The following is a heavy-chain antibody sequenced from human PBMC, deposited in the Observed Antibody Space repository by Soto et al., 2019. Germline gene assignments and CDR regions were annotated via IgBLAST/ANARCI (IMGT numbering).Heavy chain of an antibody. CDR3: VRGDGDRYDGHGYLGRH. CDR1: GFTFSIYW. J-gene: IGHJ4*02. V-gene: IGHV3-74*01. D-gene: IGHD2-21*01. CDR2: MNMDGSRT. Sequence: EVPLVESGGGLVQPGGSLRLSCAASGFTFSIYWMHWVRQAPGKGLVWVSRMNMDGSRTSYADFAKGRFTISRDDAKSTVYLKMSNLGAEDTAVYYCVRGDGDRYDGHGYLGRHWGQGTLVTVSS.